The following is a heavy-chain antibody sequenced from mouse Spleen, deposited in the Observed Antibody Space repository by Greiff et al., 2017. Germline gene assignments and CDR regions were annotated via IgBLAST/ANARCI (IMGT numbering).Heavy chain of an antibody. Sequence: EVKLQESGPGLVKPSQSLSLTCSVTGYSITSGYYWNWIRQFPGNKLEWMGYISYDGSNNYNPSLKNRISITRDTSKNQFFLKLNSVTTEDTATYYCARIYSNYAFDYWGQGTTLTVSS. CDR2: ISYDGSN. D-gene: IGHD2-5*01. J-gene: IGHJ2*01. V-gene: IGHV3-6*01. CDR1: GYSITSGYY. CDR3: ARIYSNYAFDY.